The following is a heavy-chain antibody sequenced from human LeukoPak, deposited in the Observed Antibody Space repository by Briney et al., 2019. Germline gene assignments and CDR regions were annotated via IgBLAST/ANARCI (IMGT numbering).Heavy chain of an antibody. V-gene: IGHV1-2*02. CDR2: MNPNSGDT. J-gene: IGHJ4*02. CDR3: ASKAGNFQLRPTFDF. Sequence: ASVKVSCKVSGYTSTDYLIHWVRQVPGQGPEWMGWMNPNSGDTSYAQRFHDRVMMTRDTSVTTVYLEVTSLTSDDTAVFYCASKAGNFQLRPTFDFWGQGTLLIVSS. CDR1: GYTSTDYL. D-gene: IGHD1-1*01.